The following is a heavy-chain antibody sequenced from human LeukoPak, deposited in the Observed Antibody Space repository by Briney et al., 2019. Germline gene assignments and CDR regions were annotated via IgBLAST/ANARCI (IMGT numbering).Heavy chain of an antibody. CDR1: GFTFSDYY. V-gene: IGHV3-11*01. D-gene: IGHD6-6*01. J-gene: IGHJ4*02. CDR3: AGGDSSSAPPTK. Sequence: GGSLRLSSAASGFTFSDYYMSWIRQAPGKGLEWVSYISSSGSTIYYADSVKGRFTISRDNAKNSLYPQMNSLRAEDTAVYYCAGGDSSSAPPTKWGQGTLVTVSS. CDR2: ISSSGSTI.